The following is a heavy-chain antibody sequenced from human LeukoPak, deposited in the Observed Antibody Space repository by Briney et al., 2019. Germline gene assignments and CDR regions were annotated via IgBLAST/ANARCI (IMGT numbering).Heavy chain of an antibody. CDR2: IKSKTDGGTT. Sequence: PGGSLRPSCAASGFTFSNAWMSRVRQAPGKGLEWVGRIKSKTDGGTTDYAAPVKGRFTISRDDTKNTLYLQINSLKTEDTAVYCCTKVAIGDFFNYWGQGTLVTVSS. CDR1: GFTFSNAW. CDR3: TKVAIGDFFNY. V-gene: IGHV3-15*01. D-gene: IGHD2-2*01. J-gene: IGHJ4*02.